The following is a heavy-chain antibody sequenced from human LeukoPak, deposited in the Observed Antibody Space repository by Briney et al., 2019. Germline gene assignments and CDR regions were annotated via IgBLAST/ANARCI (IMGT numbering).Heavy chain of an antibody. CDR2: ISSSGSTM. J-gene: IGHJ4*02. CDR3: ARDYYGIDY. Sequence: GGSLRLSCAASGFTFSSYEMNWVRQAPGKGLEWVSYISSSGSTMYNADSVKGRFTISRDNSKNTLYLQMNSLRAEDTAVYYCARDYYGIDYWGQGTLVIVSS. D-gene: IGHD3-22*01. CDR1: GFTFSSYE. V-gene: IGHV3-48*03.